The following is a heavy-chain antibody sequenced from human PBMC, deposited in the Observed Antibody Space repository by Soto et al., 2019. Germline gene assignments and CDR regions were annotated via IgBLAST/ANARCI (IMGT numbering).Heavy chain of an antibody. CDR1: GGSFSGYY. J-gene: IGHJ4*02. CDR2: INHSGST. D-gene: IGHD4-17*01. V-gene: IGHV4-34*01. CDR3: ATEDYGDYGRVDY. Sequence: LSLTCAVYGGSFSGYYWSWIRQPPGKGLEWIGEINHSGSTNYNPSLKSRVTISVDTSKNQFSLKPSSVTAADTAVYYCATEDYGDYGRVDYWGQGTLVTVSS.